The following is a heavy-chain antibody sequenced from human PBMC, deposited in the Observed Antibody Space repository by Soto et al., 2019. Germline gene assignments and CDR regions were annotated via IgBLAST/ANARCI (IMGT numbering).Heavy chain of an antibody. CDR2: ISSSSSYT. V-gene: IGHV3-11*05. CDR1: GFTFSDYY. CDR3: ARDQGYSSSWVNWFDP. D-gene: IGHD6-13*01. Sequence: QVQLVESGGGLVKPGGSLRLSCAASGFTFSDYYMSWIRQAPGKGLEWVSYISSSSSYTNYADSVKGRFTISRDNAKNSLYLQMNSLRAEDTAVYYCARDQGYSSSWVNWFDPWGQGTLVTVSS. J-gene: IGHJ5*02.